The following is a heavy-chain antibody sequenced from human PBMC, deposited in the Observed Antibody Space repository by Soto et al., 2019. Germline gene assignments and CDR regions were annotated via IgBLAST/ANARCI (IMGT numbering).Heavy chain of an antibody. D-gene: IGHD4-4*01. Sequence: GESLKISCKGSGYSFTSYWISWVRQMPGNGLEWMGRIDPSDSYTNYSPSFQGHVTISADKSISTAYLQWSSLKASDTAMYYCARHHSNYDGMDVWGQGTTVTVSS. V-gene: IGHV5-10-1*01. CDR3: ARHHSNYDGMDV. J-gene: IGHJ6*02. CDR1: GYSFTSYW. CDR2: IDPSDSYT.